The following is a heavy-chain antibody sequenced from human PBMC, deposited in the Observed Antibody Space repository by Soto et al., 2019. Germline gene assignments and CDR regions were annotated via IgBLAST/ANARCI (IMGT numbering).Heavy chain of an antibody. CDR2: IVVGSGNT. V-gene: IGHV1-58*01. D-gene: IGHD6-13*01. Sequence: ASVKVSCKASGFTFTSSAVQWVRQARGQRLEWIGWIVVGSGNTNYAQKFQERVTITRDMSTSTAYMELSSLRSEDTAVYYCAAEGYSSSWLDYYYYGMDVWGQGTTVTVSS. CDR1: GFTFTSSA. J-gene: IGHJ6*02. CDR3: AAEGYSSSWLDYYYYGMDV.